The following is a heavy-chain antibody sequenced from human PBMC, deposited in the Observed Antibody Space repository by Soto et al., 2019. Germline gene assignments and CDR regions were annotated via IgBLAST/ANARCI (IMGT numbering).Heavy chain of an antibody. CDR1: GGSISSYY. CDR3: ARDGVSGYDFDY. Sequence: SETLSLTCTVSGGSISSYYWSWIRQPPGKGLEWIGYIYYSGSTNYNPSLKSRVTISVDTSKNQFSLKLSSVTAADTAVCYCARDGVSGYDFDYWGQGTLVTVSS. V-gene: IGHV4-59*12. D-gene: IGHD5-12*01. J-gene: IGHJ4*02. CDR2: IYYSGST.